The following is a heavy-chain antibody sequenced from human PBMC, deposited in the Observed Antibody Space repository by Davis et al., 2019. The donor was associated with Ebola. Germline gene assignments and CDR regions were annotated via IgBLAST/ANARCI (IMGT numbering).Heavy chain of an antibody. Sequence: GESLKISCAASGITVSSNYMSWVRQAPGKGLEWVSVIYSGGSTYYADSVKGRFTISRDNSKNKLYLQMNSLRAEDTAVYYCAKNNWNDFIMLDYWGQGTLVTVSS. D-gene: IGHD1-1*01. J-gene: IGHJ4*02. CDR3: AKNNWNDFIMLDY. V-gene: IGHV3-53*01. CDR2: IYSGGST. CDR1: GITVSSNY.